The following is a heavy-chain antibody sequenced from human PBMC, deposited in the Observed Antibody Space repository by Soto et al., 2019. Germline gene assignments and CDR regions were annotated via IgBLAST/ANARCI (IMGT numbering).Heavy chain of an antibody. CDR3: ARVPDR. CDR2: IYHSGST. CDR1: GGSISSGGYS. V-gene: IGHV4-30-2*01. D-gene: IGHD2-2*01. J-gene: IGHJ5*02. Sequence: SETLSLTFADSGGSISSGGYSGSWIRQPPGKGLEWIGDIYHSGSTYYNTSLKSRVTISVDRSKNQFSLKLSSVTAADTAVYYCARVPDRWGQGTLVTVSS.